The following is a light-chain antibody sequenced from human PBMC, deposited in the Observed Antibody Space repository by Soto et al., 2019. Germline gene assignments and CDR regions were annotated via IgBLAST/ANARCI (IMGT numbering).Light chain of an antibody. V-gene: IGKV1-5*01. Sequence: DIQITQSPSTLSASVVSSVTITCRASQNIRNLLAWYHQKPGXAPTPLIYDAPSLKSAVPARFSGRGSAAASSLAISSPQPDVFATYYRQQYNTYSTLGQGTRPEI. CDR2: DAP. CDR3: QQYNTYST. J-gene: IGKJ5*01. CDR1: QNIRNL.